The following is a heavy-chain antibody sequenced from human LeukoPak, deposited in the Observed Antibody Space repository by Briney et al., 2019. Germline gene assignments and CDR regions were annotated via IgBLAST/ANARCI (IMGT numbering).Heavy chain of an antibody. CDR3: AKGGKVVPAAGSDY. V-gene: IGHV3-30*04. CDR1: GFTFSSYA. D-gene: IGHD2-2*01. Sequence: GGSLRLSCAASGFTFSSYAMHWVRQAPGKGLEWVAVISYDRSNKYYADSVKGRFTISRDNSKNTLYLQMNSLRAEDTAVYYCAKGGKVVPAAGSDYWGQGTLVTVSS. CDR2: ISYDRSNK. J-gene: IGHJ4*02.